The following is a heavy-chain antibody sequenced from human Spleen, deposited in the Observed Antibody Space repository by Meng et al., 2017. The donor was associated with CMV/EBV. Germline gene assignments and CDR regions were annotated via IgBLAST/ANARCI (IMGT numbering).Heavy chain of an antibody. Sequence: GESLKISCAASGFTFSGYHMNWVRQAPGRGLEWVSYISNSGTTLDVADSMRGRFTISRDNAKNSLYLLMNSLRAEDTAVYYCAKTPRRDCSSTSCYKGSMDYWGQGTLVTVSS. D-gene: IGHD2-2*02. V-gene: IGHV3-48*04. CDR3: AKTPRRDCSSTSCYKGSMDY. CDR1: GFTFSGYH. CDR2: ISNSGTTL. J-gene: IGHJ4*02.